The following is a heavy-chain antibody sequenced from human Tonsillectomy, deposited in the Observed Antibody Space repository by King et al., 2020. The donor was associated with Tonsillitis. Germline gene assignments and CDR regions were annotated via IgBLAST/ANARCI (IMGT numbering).Heavy chain of an antibody. CDR2: ISYDGSNK. J-gene: IGHJ4*02. V-gene: IGHV3-30*03. Sequence: RQATGQGLDWVGFISYDGSNKYYADSVKGLYTLSIDNPKNTLSLQMNSLRAEYTAVYYCATGLEFVYSGYKGWFDYWGQGTLVTVSS. D-gene: IGHD5-12*01. CDR3: ATGLEFVYSGYKGWFDY.